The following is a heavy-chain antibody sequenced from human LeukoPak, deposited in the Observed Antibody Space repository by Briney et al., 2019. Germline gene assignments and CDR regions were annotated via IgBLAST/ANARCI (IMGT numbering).Heavy chain of an antibody. J-gene: IGHJ2*01. CDR1: GFTFSSYG. CDR3: AKDAGAQYDSSGYDWYFDL. Sequence: GGSLRLSCAASGFTFSSYGMHWVRQAPGKGLEWVAFIRYDGSNKYYADSVKGRFTISRDNSKNTLYLQMNSLRAEDTAVYYCAKDAGAQYDSSGYDWYFDLWGRGTLVTVSS. V-gene: IGHV3-30*02. CDR2: IRYDGSNK. D-gene: IGHD3-22*01.